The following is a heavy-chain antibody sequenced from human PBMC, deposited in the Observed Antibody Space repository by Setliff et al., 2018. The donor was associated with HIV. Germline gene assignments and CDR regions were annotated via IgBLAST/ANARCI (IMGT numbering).Heavy chain of an antibody. V-gene: IGHV3-23*01. Sequence: GGSLRLSCAASGFTFSDYDMTWVRQAPGKRLEYVSAISGSAESERYSDSVRGRFHISRDNSNNTLYLQMNSLRDEDTAVYYCAKATGSATSPRGSFDYLGRGTLVTVSS. D-gene: IGHD3-16*01. J-gene: IGHJ4*02. CDR3: AKATGSATSPRGSFDY. CDR2: ISGSAESE. CDR1: GFTFSDYD.